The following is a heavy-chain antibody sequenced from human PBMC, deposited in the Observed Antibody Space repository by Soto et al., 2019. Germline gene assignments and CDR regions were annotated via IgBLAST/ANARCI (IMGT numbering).Heavy chain of an antibody. CDR3: ARLRYSYGRYFDY. CDR2: IYYSGST. Sequence: TLSLTCTVSGGSISSGGYYWSWIRQHPGKGLEWIGYIYYSGSTYYNPSLKSRVTISVDTSKNQFSPKLSSVTAADTAVYYCARLRYSYGRYFDYWGQGTLVTVSS. J-gene: IGHJ4*02. V-gene: IGHV4-31*02. CDR1: GGSISSGGYY. D-gene: IGHD5-18*01.